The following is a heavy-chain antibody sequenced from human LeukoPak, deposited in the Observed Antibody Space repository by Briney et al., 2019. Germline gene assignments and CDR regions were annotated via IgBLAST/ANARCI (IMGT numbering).Heavy chain of an antibody. CDR2: INPNSGGT. J-gene: IGHJ4*02. D-gene: IGHD3-10*01. CDR1: GYTFTGYY. CDR3: ARGRRDYYGSGSSFFDY. V-gene: IGHV1-2*04. Sequence: ASVKVSCKASGYTFTGYYMHWVRQAPGQGLEWMGWINPNSGGTNYAQKFQGWVTMTRDTSISTAYMELSRLRSDDTAVYYCARGRRDYYGSGSSFFDYWGQGTLVTVSS.